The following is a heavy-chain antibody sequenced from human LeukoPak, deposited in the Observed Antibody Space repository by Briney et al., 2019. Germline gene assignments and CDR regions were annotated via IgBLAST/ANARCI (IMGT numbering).Heavy chain of an antibody. J-gene: IGHJ4*02. Sequence: GGSLRLSCAASGFTVSSNYMSWVRQAPGKGLEWVSVIYSGGSTYYADSVKGRFTISRDNSKNTLYLQMNSLGAEDTAVYYCARDREEEQWPGSFEYWGQGTLVTVSS. CDR2: IYSGGST. CDR3: ARDREEEQWPGSFEY. V-gene: IGHV3-66*02. D-gene: IGHD6-19*01. CDR1: GFTVSSNY.